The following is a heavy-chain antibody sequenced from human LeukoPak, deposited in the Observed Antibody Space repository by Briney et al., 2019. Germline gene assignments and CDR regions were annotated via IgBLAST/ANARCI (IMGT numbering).Heavy chain of an antibody. J-gene: IGHJ4*02. CDR2: ISGSGGSK. V-gene: IGHV3-23*01. D-gene: IGHD4-17*01. CDR1: GFTFSSYA. CDR3: TGGGDYDYFDY. Sequence: GGSLRLSCAASGFTFSSYAMSWVRQAPGKGLEWVSDISGSGGSKYYADSVKGRFTISRDNTKHTLYLQMNSPGAEDTAGYYCTGGGDYDYFDYWGQGTLVTVSS.